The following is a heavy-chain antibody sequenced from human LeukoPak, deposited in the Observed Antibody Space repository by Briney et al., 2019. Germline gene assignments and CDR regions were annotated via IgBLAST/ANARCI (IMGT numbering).Heavy chain of an antibody. CDR2: TRNKAHSYTT. J-gene: IGHJ4*02. CDR1: GFTFSDYH. V-gene: IGHV3-72*01. Sequence: PGGSLRLSCAASGFTFSDYHMDWVRQTPGKGLEWVGRTRNKAHSYTTEYAASVKGRFTISRDDSKNSLYLQMNSLKTEDTAVFHCARSAPSICRGTSCYGYYFDYWGQGTLVTVSS. D-gene: IGHD2-2*01. CDR3: ARSAPSICRGTSCYGYYFDY.